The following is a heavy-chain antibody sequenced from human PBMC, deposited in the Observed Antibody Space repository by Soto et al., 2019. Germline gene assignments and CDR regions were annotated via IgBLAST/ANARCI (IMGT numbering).Heavy chain of an antibody. Sequence: SETLSLTCAVYGGSFSGYYWSWIRQPPGKGLEWIGEINHSGSTNYNPSLKSRVTISVDMSKNQFSLKLSSVTAADTAVYYCARERGRVSIAARPTFDYWGQGTLVTVSS. V-gene: IGHV4-34*01. D-gene: IGHD6-6*01. CDR1: GGSFSGYY. CDR3: ARERGRVSIAARPTFDY. J-gene: IGHJ4*02. CDR2: INHSGST.